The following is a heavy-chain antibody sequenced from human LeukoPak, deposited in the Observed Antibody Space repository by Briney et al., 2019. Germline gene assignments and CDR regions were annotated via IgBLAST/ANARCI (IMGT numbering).Heavy chain of an antibody. Sequence: GASVKVSCKASGYTFTGYYMHWVRQAPGQGLEWMGWINPNSGGTNYAQKFQGRVTMTRDTSISTAYMELSRLRPDDTAVYYCARGGTYYYDSSGYYPFDPWGQGTLVTVSS. V-gene: IGHV1-2*02. D-gene: IGHD3-22*01. J-gene: IGHJ5*02. CDR2: INPNSGGT. CDR3: ARGGTYYYDSSGYYPFDP. CDR1: GYTFTGYY.